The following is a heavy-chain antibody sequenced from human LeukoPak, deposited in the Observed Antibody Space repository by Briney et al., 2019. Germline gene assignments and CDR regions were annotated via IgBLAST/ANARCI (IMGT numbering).Heavy chain of an antibody. Sequence: GESLKISRKGSGYSFTNYLIALVRPVPGQGLEWVGIIDPGDSDTRHSRSFQGHVTISADQSINTAYLQWTSLKASDTAIYYCARRADILTDYSSYDSWGQGTLVSVSS. CDR1: GYSFTNYL. D-gene: IGHD3-9*01. CDR2: IDPGDSDT. V-gene: IGHV5-51*01. CDR3: ARRADILTDYSSYDS. J-gene: IGHJ5*01.